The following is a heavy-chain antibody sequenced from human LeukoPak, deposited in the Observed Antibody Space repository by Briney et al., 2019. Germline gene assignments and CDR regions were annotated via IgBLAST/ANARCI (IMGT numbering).Heavy chain of an antibody. CDR2: INEDGSEK. J-gene: IGHJ4*02. Sequence: GGSLRLSCAASGFTLGSYWMSWVRQAPGKGLECVANINEDGSEKYHVDSVKGRFTISRDNAKNSLYLQMDSLTAADTAVYYCARASDVGTIDYWGQGTLVTVSS. CDR3: ARASDVGTIDY. V-gene: IGHV3-7*04. D-gene: IGHD7-27*01. CDR1: GFTLGSYW.